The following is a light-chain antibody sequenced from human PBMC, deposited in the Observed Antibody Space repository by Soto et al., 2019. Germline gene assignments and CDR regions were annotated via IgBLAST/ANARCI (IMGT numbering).Light chain of an antibody. V-gene: IGKV3-15*01. CDR1: ESVSSRY. CDR3: QQYTKWPSYT. Sequence: EIVLTQSPVTLSLSPGERATLFCRASESVSSRYLALYQQKPGQAPRLLIYSSATRATNIPARFSGSGSGTEVTLTISSLQSEDCAVYYCQQYTKWPSYTFGQGTKVDIK. CDR2: SSA. J-gene: IGKJ2*01.